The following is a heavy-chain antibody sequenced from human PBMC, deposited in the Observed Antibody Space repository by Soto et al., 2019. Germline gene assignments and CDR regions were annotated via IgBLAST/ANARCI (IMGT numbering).Heavy chain of an antibody. CDR3: ARSYDSSGYYSVGNWFDP. V-gene: IGHV5-51*01. D-gene: IGHD3-22*01. Sequence: LGESLKISCKGSGYSFTSYWIGWVRQMPGKGLEWMGIIYPGDSDTRYSPSFQGQVTIPADKSISTAYLQWSSLKASDTAMYYCARSYDSSGYYSVGNWFDPWGQGPLVTVSS. J-gene: IGHJ5*02. CDR2: IYPGDSDT. CDR1: GYSFTSYW.